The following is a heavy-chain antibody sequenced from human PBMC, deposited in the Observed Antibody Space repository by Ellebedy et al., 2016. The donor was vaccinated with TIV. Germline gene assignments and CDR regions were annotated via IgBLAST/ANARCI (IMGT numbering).Heavy chain of an antibody. CDR1: GFTFSDYY. J-gene: IGHJ4*02. V-gene: IGHV3-11*03. D-gene: IGHD5-12*01. CDR2: ISSSSSYT. Sequence: GESLKISCAASGFTFSDYYMSWIRQAPGKGLEWVSYISSSSSYTNYADSVKGRFTISRDNAKNSLYLQMNSLRAEDKAVYYCAILRRLVNTPVDSWGQGTLVIVSS. CDR3: AILRRLVNTPVDS.